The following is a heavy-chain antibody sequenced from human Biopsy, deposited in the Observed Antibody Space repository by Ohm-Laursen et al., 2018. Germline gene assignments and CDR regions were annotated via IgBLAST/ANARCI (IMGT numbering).Heavy chain of an antibody. CDR3: ARVPAYPSIDGYYGLDL. Sequence: AASVKVSCKVSGYTFAGYYLHWVRQAPGHGLEWMGWINPNSGNANYAQSFQGRLTVTRDTSISTAYMELTSLTFDDTAIYYCARVPAYPSIDGYYGLDLWGQGTTVSVSS. CDR1: GYTFAGYY. CDR2: INPNSGNA. D-gene: IGHD3-9*01. J-gene: IGHJ6*02. V-gene: IGHV1-2*02.